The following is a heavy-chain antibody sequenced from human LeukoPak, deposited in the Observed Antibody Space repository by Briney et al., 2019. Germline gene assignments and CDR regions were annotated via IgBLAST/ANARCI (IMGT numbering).Heavy chain of an antibody. CDR1: GFTFTDYG. J-gene: IGHJ4*02. D-gene: IGHD3-22*01. V-gene: IGHV3-48*01. CDR3: ARVLHKRNYDSSDYYGY. CDR2: ISSSSSTI. Sequence: GGSLRLSCAASGFTFTDYGFHWVRQAPGKGLEWVSYISSSSSTIYYADSVKGRFTISRDNAKNSLYLQMNSLRAEDTAVYYCARVLHKRNYDSSDYYGYWGQGILVTVSS.